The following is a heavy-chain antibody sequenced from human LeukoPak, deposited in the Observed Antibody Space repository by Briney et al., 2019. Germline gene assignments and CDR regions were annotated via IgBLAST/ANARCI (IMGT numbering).Heavy chain of an antibody. Sequence: GGSLRLSCAASGFIFSTYWMSWARQAPGKGLEWVASINHNGNVNYYVDSVKGRFTISRDNAKNSLYLQMSNLRAEDTAVYFCARGGGLDVWGQGATVTVSS. J-gene: IGHJ6*02. D-gene: IGHD3-16*01. V-gene: IGHV3-7*03. CDR3: ARGGGLDV. CDR2: INHNGNVN. CDR1: GFIFSTYW.